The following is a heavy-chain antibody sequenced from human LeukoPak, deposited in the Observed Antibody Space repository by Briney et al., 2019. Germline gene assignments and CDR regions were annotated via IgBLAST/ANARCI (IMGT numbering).Heavy chain of an antibody. CDR3: ARGKVGYYDSSGYPGWRAFDI. CDR1: GYTFSTTH. V-gene: IGHV1-8*02. J-gene: IGHJ3*02. D-gene: IGHD3-22*01. CDR2: MNPNSGNT. Sequence: ASVKVSCKASGYTFSTTHMHWVRQATGQGLEWMGWMNPNSGNTGYAQKFQGRVTMTRNTSISTAYMELSSLRSEDTAVYYCARGKVGYYDSSGYPGWRAFDIWGQGTMVTVSS.